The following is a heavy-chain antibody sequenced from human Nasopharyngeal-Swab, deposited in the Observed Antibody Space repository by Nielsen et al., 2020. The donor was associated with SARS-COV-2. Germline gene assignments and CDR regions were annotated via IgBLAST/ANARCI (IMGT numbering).Heavy chain of an antibody. Sequence: ASVKVSCKASGYTFTSYGISWVRQAPGQGLEWMGWISAYNGNTNYAQKLQGRVTMTTDTSTSTAYMELRSLRSDDTAVYYCARVSRVWGSYRKADAFDIWGHGTMVTVSS. CDR2: ISAYNGNT. J-gene: IGHJ3*02. V-gene: IGHV1-18*04. CDR3: ARVSRVWGSYRKADAFDI. CDR1: GYTFTSYG. D-gene: IGHD3-16*02.